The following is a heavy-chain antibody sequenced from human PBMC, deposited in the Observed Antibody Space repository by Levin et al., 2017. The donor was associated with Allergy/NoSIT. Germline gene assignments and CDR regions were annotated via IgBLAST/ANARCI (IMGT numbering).Heavy chain of an antibody. V-gene: IGHV3-9*01. Sequence: GGSLRLSCAASGFTFGDYAMHWVRQAPGKGLEWVSGINWNIDTIFYADSVRARFTISRDNAKNSLYLQMNSLGPEDTALYYCAKGLNWGSPNTFDYWGQGTLVTVSS. CDR2: INWNIDTI. CDR1: GFTFGDYA. D-gene: IGHD7-27*01. CDR3: AKGLNWGSPNTFDY. J-gene: IGHJ4*02.